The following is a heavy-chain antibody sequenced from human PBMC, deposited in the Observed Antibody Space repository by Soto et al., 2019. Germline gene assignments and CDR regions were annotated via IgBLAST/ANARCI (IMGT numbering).Heavy chain of an antibody. J-gene: IGHJ5*02. V-gene: IGHV4-59*08. CDR3: AILGYCRGGSCYWKWFDP. CDR1: GGSISGYY. CDR2: ISYSGST. Sequence: SETLSLTCTVSGGSISGYYWSWIRQPPGKGLEWIGFISYSGSTHYNPSLRSRVTISVDTSKNQFSLKLSSVTAADTAVYYCAILGYCRGGSCYWKWFDPWGQGTLVTVSS. D-gene: IGHD2-15*01.